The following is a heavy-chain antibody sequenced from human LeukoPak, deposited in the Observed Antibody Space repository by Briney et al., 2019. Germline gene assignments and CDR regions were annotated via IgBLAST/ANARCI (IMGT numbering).Heavy chain of an antibody. Sequence: GGSLRLSCAASGFTFSSYEMNWVRQAPGKGLEWVSYISSSGSTIYYADSVKGRFTISRDNAKNSLYLQMNSLRAEDTAVYYCARVGGYSSGWYVYWGQGTLVTVSS. J-gene: IGHJ4*02. V-gene: IGHV3-48*03. CDR2: ISSSGSTI. CDR3: ARVGGYSSGWYVY. CDR1: GFTFSSYE. D-gene: IGHD6-19*01.